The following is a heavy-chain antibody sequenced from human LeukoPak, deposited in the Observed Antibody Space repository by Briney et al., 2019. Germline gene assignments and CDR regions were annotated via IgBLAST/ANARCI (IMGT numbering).Heavy chain of an antibody. CDR2: ISSSSSYI. V-gene: IGHV3-21*01. J-gene: IGHJ6*03. Sequence: GGSLRLSCAASGFTFSSYSMNWVRQAPGKGLEWVSSISSSSSYIYYADSVKGRFTISRDNAKNSLYLQMNSLRAEDTAVYYCARGTDSSSWYGSYYYYYYVDVWGKGTTVTVSS. D-gene: IGHD6-13*01. CDR1: GFTFSSYS. CDR3: ARGTDSSSWYGSYYYYYYVDV.